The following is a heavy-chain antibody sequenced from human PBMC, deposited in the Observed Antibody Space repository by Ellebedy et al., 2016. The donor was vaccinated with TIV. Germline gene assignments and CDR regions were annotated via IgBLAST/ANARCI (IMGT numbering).Heavy chain of an antibody. CDR2: IYHSGNT. D-gene: IGHD2-2*01. V-gene: IGHV4-38-2*01. CDR1: DDSMNTDHY. J-gene: IGHJ6*02. Sequence: SETLSLXXFVYDDSMNTDHYWGWIRQPPGKGLEWIGAIYHSGNTYYNPSLKSRVAIGVDTSKNQFSLTLGSVTAADTAVYYCARAQYCTSADCSYGLDVWGQGTTVTVSS. CDR3: ARAQYCTSADCSYGLDV.